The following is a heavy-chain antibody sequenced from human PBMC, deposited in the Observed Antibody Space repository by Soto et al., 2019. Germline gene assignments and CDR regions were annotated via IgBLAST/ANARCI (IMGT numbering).Heavy chain of an antibody. D-gene: IGHD2-2*02. CDR2: INAGNGKT. J-gene: IGHJ4*01. CDR1: GYTFTTYA. V-gene: IGHV1-3*01. CDR3: ARAGDDCSTTSCYMIDY. Sequence: ASVKVSCKASGYTFTTYAIHWVRQAPGQRLEWMGWINAGNGKTKYSQKFQDRVTITRDTSATTAYMELSSLTSEDTAVYYCARAGDDCSTTSCYMIDYWGQEPWSPSPQ.